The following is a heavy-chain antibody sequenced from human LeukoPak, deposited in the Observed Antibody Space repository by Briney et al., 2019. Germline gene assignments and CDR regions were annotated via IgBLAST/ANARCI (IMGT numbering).Heavy chain of an antibody. J-gene: IGHJ6*02. D-gene: IGHD5-18*01. V-gene: IGHV3-48*01. CDR2: ISSSSSTI. CDR3: ARGSSGYSYGYDYYYYGMDV. CDR1: GFTFSSYS. Sequence: PGGSLRLSCAASGFTFSSYSMNWVRQAPGKGLEWVSYISSSSSTIYYADSVKGRFTISRDNAKNSLYLQMNSLRAEDTAVYYCARGSSGYSYGYDYYYYGMDVWGQGTTVTVSS.